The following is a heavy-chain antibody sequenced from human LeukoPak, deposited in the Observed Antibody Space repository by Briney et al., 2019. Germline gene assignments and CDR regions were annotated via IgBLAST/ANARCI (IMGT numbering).Heavy chain of an antibody. V-gene: IGHV3-21*04. CDR1: GFTFSSYS. Sequence: GGSLRLSCAASGFTFSSYSMNWVRQAPGKGLEWVSSISSSSSYVYYADSVKGRFTISRDNSKNTLYLQMNSLRAEDTAVYYCAKDPGGYSGYDCSLIGYFDLWGRGTLVTVSS. D-gene: IGHD5-12*01. CDR3: AKDPGGYSGYDCSLIGYFDL. J-gene: IGHJ2*01. CDR2: ISSSSSYV.